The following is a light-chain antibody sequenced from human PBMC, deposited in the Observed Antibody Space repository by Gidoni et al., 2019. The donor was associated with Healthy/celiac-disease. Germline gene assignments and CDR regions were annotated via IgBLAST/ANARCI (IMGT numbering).Light chain of an antibody. CDR2: DAS. CDR3: QQYDNLPLT. V-gene: IGKV1-33*01. Sequence: DVQMTQSPSSLSAAVGDRVTITCQASQDISNYLNWYQQKPGKAPKLLIYDASNLETGVPSRFSGSGPGTDFTFTLSCLQPEDLATYYCQQYDNLPLTFGGGPKVEIK. CDR1: QDISNY. J-gene: IGKJ4*01.